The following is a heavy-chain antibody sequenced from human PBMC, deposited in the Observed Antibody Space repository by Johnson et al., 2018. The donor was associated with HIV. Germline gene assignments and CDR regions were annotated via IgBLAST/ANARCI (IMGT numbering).Heavy chain of an antibody. CDR3: ARSLSSSWYEGAFDI. CDR1: GFTFSSYD. J-gene: IGHJ3*02. V-gene: IGHV3-13*01. D-gene: IGHD6-13*01. Sequence: MLLVESGGGLVQPGGSLRLSCAASGFTFSSYDMHWVRQATGKGLEWVSAIGTAGDTYYPGSVKGRVTISRENAKNSLYLQMNSLRAGDTAVYYCARSLSSSWYEGAFDIWGQGTMVTVSS. CDR2: IGTAGDT.